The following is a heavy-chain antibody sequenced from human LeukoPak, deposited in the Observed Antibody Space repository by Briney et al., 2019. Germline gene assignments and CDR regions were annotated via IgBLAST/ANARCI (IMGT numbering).Heavy chain of an antibody. D-gene: IGHD5-18*01. J-gene: IGHJ4*02. CDR2: IIPIFGTA. CDR3: ARDPKISYGLGIHEY. Sequence: GASVTVSCKASGGTFSSYAISWVRQAPGQGLEWMGGIIPIFGTANYAQKFQGRVTITADESTSTAYMELSSLRSEDTAVYYCARDPKISYGLGIHEYWGQGTQVTVSS. V-gene: IGHV1-69*13. CDR1: GGTFSSYA.